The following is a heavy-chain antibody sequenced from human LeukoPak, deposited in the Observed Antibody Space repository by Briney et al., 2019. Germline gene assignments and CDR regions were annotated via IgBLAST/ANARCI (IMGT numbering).Heavy chain of an antibody. CDR2: TTAGGGST. CDR3: ARGNSRLAGRFDY. V-gene: IGHV3-23*01. Sequence: PGGSLRLSCAASGFTFNTYAMSWVRQAPGKGLEWVSSTTAGGGSTYYADSVKGRFTISRDNSKNTLYLQMNSLRAEDTAVYYCARGNSRLAGRFDYWGQGTLVTVSS. D-gene: IGHD2/OR15-2a*01. CDR1: GFTFNTYA. J-gene: IGHJ4*02.